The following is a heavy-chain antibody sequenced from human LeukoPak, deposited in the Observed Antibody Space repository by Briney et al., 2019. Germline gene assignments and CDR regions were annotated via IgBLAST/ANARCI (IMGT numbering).Heavy chain of an antibody. CDR3: ARDHCSGGSCYFPLDY. CDR1: GGSISSSGYY. J-gene: IGHJ4*02. Sequence: SETLSLTCTVSGGSISSSGYYWAWIRQPPGKGLGWIGSIYYTGSTYYNPSLKSRVTISVDTSKNQFSLKLSSVTAADTAVYYCARDHCSGGSCYFPLDYWGQGTLVTVSS. V-gene: IGHV4-39*07. D-gene: IGHD2-15*01. CDR2: IYYTGST.